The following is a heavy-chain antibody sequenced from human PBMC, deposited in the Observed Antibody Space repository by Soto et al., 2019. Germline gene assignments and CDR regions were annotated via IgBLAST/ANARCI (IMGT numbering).Heavy chain of an antibody. D-gene: IGHD1-26*01. J-gene: IGHJ6*02. CDR2: IYYRGGT. Sequence: SETLSLTCTVSGGSISSHYWSWVRQAPGKGLEWIGHIYYRGGTSYNPSLRSRSTISVDTSNNQFSLKLNSVTTADTAVYYCARDGREASGMDVWGQGTTVTVSS. CDR1: GGSISSHY. CDR3: ARDGREASGMDV. V-gene: IGHV4-59*11.